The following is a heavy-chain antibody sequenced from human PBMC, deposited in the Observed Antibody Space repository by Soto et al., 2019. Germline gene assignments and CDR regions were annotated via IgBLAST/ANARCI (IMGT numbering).Heavy chain of an antibody. CDR3: ARDVLAYCGGDCYWGNNWFDP. Sequence: QVQLQESGPGLVKPSETLSLTCTVSGGSVSSGSYYWSWIRQPPGKGLEWIGYIYYSGSTNYNPSLKSRVTISVDTSKHQFSLKLSSVTAADTAVYYCARDVLAYCGGDCYWGNNWFDPWGQGTLVTVSS. D-gene: IGHD2-21*02. CDR2: IYYSGST. V-gene: IGHV4-61*01. CDR1: GGSVSSGSYY. J-gene: IGHJ5*02.